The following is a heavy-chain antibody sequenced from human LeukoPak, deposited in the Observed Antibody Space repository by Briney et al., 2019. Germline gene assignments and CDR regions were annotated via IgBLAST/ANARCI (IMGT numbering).Heavy chain of an antibody. CDR1: GDSISSYY. CDR3: TRSLGVVIHGGMDV. J-gene: IGHJ6*02. V-gene: IGHV4-59*01. CDR2: IYYTGST. D-gene: IGHD3-3*01. Sequence: SETLSLNCTVFGDSISSYYWSWIRQPPGKGLEWIGHIYYTGSTNYNPSLKSRVTISLDTSKNQFSLKLSSVTAADTAVYYCTRSLGVVIHGGMDVWGQGTTVTVSS.